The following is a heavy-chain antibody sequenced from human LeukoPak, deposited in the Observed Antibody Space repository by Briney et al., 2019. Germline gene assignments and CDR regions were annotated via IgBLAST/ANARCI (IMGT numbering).Heavy chain of an antibody. CDR3: AFPQKGSSSWYSLDY. V-gene: IGHV1-2*02. J-gene: IGHJ4*02. CDR2: INPNSGGT. Sequence: ASVKVSCKASGYTFTGYYMHWVRQAPGQGLEWMGWINPNSGGTNYAQKFQGRVTMTRDTSISTAYMELSRLRSDDTAVYYCAFPQKGSSSWYSLDYWGQGTLVTVSS. D-gene: IGHD6-13*01. CDR1: GYTFTGYY.